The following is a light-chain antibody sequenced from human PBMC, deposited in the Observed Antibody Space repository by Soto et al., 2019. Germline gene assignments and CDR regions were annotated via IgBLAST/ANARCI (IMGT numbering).Light chain of an antibody. V-gene: IGLV1-40*01. CDR1: TSNIGTHWP. J-gene: IGLJ3*02. Sequence: QSALTQPPSVSGAPGQKVTISCTGSTSNIGTHWPVHRFQQLPGTAPKLLIYDNTNRPSGVPDRFSGSKSGTSASLAITGLQAEDEADYYCQSYDNSLSAWVFGGGTKVTVL. CDR3: QSYDNSLSAWV. CDR2: DNT.